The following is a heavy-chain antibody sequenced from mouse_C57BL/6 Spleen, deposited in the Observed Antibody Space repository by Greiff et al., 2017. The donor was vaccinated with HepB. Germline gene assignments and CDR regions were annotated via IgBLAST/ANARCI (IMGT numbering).Heavy chain of an antibody. CDR1: GYTFTSYW. Sequence: QVQLQQPGAELVMPGASVKLSCKASGYTFTSYWMHWVKQRPGQGLEWIGEIDPSDSYTNYNQKFKGKSTLTVDKSSSTAYMQLSSLTSEDSAVYYCARSSYDDRFAYWGQGTLVTVSA. D-gene: IGHD2-3*01. CDR3: ARSSYDDRFAY. V-gene: IGHV1-69*01. J-gene: IGHJ3*01. CDR2: IDPSDSYT.